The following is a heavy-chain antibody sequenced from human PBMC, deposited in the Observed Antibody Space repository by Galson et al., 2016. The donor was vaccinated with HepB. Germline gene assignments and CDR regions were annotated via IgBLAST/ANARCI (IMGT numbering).Heavy chain of an antibody. Sequence: SLRLSCAASGFTFSNYGMHWVRQAPGKGLEWVAVISYDGNKKYYEAPVNGRFTIARDNSENTLYLQMHSLRAEDTAVYYCARAEDNPSYTIDFWGQGTLVSVSS. V-gene: IGHV3-30*03. CDR3: ARAEDNPSYTIDF. CDR1: GFTFSNYG. J-gene: IGHJ4*02. CDR2: ISYDGNKK. D-gene: IGHD1-14*01.